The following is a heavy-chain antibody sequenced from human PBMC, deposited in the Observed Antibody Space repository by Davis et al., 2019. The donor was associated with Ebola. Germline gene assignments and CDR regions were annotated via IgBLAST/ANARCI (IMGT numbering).Heavy chain of an antibody. V-gene: IGHV3-23*01. D-gene: IGHD3-3*01. CDR1: GFTFSAYY. CDR3: AKSGLSFGVVKYHYGMDV. CDR2: ISGSGGST. J-gene: IGHJ6*04. Sequence: GGSLRLSCAASGFTFSAYYMTWIRQAPGKGLEWVSAISGSGGSTYYADSVKGRFTISRDNSKKTLYLQMNSLRAEDTAVYYCAKSGLSFGVVKYHYGMDVWGKGTTVTVSS.